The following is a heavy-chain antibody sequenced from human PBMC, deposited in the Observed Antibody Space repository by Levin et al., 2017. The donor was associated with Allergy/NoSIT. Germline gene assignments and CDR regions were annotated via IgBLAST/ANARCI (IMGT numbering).Heavy chain of an antibody. Sequence: LSLTCAASGFPFSSSAMHWVRPAPGKGLEWVAVISYDGSNKYYADSVKGRFTISRDNSKNTLYLQMNSLRAEDTAVYYCARSKVVLSEYCYDSRGFDYWGQGTLVTVSS. J-gene: IGHJ4*02. CDR1: GFPFSSSA. D-gene: IGHD3-22*01. CDR2: ISYDGSNK. V-gene: IGHV3-30-3*01. CDR3: ARSKVVLSEYCYDSRGFDY.